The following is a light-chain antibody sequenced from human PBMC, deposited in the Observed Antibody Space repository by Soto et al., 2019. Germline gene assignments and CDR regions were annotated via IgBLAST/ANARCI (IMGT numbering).Light chain of an antibody. CDR2: KAS. CDR1: QGISRW. CDR3: QQYDSYSRT. V-gene: IGKV1-5*03. Sequence: IQLTQSPSTLSASVVDRVSITCRASQGISRWLAWYQHKPGKAPNLLIYKASVLESGVPSRFSGSGSGTEFTLTITSLQPDDFAPYYCQQYDSYSRTFGQGTKVEI. J-gene: IGKJ1*01.